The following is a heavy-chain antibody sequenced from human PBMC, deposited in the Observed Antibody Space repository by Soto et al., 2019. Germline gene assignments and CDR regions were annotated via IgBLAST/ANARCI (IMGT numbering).Heavy chain of an antibody. Sequence: EVQLVESGGGLVQPGGSLRLSCAASGFTFSGSWMHWVRQAPGKGLVWVSRINGDGSGTSHADFVKGRFTISRDDAKNTLFLKMNGLRAEDTAVYYCARGIFGSGTANDYWGQGTLVTVSS. V-gene: IGHV3-74*01. CDR1: GFTFSGSW. D-gene: IGHD3-10*01. J-gene: IGHJ4*02. CDR2: INGDGSGT. CDR3: ARGIFGSGTANDY.